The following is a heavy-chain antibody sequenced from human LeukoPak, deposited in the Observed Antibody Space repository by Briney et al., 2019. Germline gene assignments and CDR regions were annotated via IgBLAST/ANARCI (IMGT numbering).Heavy chain of an antibody. CDR3: ARDGKDGYNFSTDFDY. D-gene: IGHD5-24*01. CDR2: IWYDGSNK. CDR1: GFTFSSYV. V-gene: IGHV3-33*08. Sequence: GGSLRLSCSASGFTFSSYVMHWVRQAPGKGLEWVAVIWYDGSNKYYADSVKGRFTISRDNSKNTLYLQMNSLRAEDTAVYYCARDGKDGYNFSTDFDYWGQGTLVTVSS. J-gene: IGHJ4*02.